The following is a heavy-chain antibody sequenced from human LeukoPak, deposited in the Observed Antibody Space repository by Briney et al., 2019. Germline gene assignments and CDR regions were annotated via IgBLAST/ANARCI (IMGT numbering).Heavy chain of an antibody. CDR3: AKDAFGQFPDAFDV. Sequence: GGSLRLSCAASGFTFSTYAMTWVRQAPGKGLEWVSGISGSGVITYYTDSMKGRFTISRDNSKNTLYLQMSSLRAEDTAVYYCAKDAFGQFPDAFDVWGQGTMVTVSS. V-gene: IGHV3-23*01. CDR1: GFTFSTYA. D-gene: IGHD3-10*01. J-gene: IGHJ3*01. CDR2: ISGSGVIT.